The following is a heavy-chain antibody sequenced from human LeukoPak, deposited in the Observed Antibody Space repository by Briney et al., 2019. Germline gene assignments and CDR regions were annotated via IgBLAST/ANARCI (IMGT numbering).Heavy chain of an antibody. D-gene: IGHD3-3*01. CDR2: IKQDGSEK. V-gene: IGHV3-7*03. J-gene: IGHJ4*02. CDR1: GFTFSSYW. Sequence: PGGSLRLSCAASGFTFSSYWMSWVRQAPGKGLEWVANIKQDGSEKYYVDSVKGRFTISRDNAKNSLYLQMNSLRAEDTAVYYCAKGSGLRFLEWLLYLDYWGQGTLVTVSS. CDR3: AKGSGLRFLEWLLYLDY.